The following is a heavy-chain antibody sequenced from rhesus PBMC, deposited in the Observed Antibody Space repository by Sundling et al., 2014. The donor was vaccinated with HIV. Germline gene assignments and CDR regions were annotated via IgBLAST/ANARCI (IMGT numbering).Heavy chain of an antibody. D-gene: IGHD1-38*01. V-gene: IGHV4-80*01. Sequence: QVQLQESGPGLVKPSETLSLTCAVSGASFSSYWWSWIRQSPGKGLEWIGDINGNRGSTNYNPSLKSRVTISRDTSKNQVSLNLTSVTAADTAVYYCAISSWASTGTFDYWGQGVLVTVSS. J-gene: IGHJ4*01. CDR3: AISSWASTGTFDY. CDR2: INGNRGST. CDR1: GASFSSYW.